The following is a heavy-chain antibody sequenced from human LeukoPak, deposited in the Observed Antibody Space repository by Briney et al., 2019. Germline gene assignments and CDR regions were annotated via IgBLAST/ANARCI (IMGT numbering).Heavy chain of an antibody. CDR2: IYYSGST. CDR1: GGSISNYY. V-gene: IGHV4-39*01. Sequence: SETLSLTCTISGGSISNYYWSWIRQPPGKGLEWIGSIYYSGSTYYNPSLKSRVTISVDTSKNQFPLKLSSVTAADTAVYYCARMAGYGDYVAFDIWGQGTMVTVSS. D-gene: IGHD4-17*01. J-gene: IGHJ3*02. CDR3: ARMAGYGDYVAFDI.